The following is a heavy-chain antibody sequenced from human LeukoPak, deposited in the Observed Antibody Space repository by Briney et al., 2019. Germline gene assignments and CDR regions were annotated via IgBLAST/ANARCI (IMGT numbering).Heavy chain of an antibody. Sequence: GGSLRLSCAASGFTFSSYWMSWVRQAPGKGLEWVANIKQDGSEKYYVDSVKGRFTISRDNAKNSLYLQMNSLRAEDTAVYYCARVDHYRYYYYGMDVWGQGTTVTVSS. D-gene: IGHD1-26*01. CDR1: GFTFSSYW. CDR2: IKQDGSEK. CDR3: ARVDHYRYYYYGMDV. J-gene: IGHJ6*02. V-gene: IGHV3-7*03.